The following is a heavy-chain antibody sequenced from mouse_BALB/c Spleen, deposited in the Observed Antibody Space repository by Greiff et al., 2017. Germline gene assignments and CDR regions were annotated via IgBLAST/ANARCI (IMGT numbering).Heavy chain of an antibody. CDR1: GFTFSSYT. D-gene: IGHD1-1*01. CDR3: AGQRDYYGSSYNAMDY. V-gene: IGHV5-12-2*01. CDR2: ISNGGGST. Sequence: EVQLVESGGGLVQPGGSLKLSCAASGFTFSSYTMSWVRQTPEKRLEWVAYISNGGGSTYYPDTVKGRFTISRDNAKNTLYLQMSSPKSEDTAMYYCAGQRDYYGSSYNAMDYWGQGTSVTVSS. J-gene: IGHJ4*01.